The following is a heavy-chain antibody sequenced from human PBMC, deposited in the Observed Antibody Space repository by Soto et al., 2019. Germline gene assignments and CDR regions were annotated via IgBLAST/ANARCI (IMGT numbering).Heavy chain of an antibody. CDR3: ARDWGTGFYHIDS. J-gene: IGHJ4*02. Sequence: SETLSLTCTVSGGSISSSSYYWGWIRQPPGKGLEWIGSIYYSGSTYYNPSLKSRVTISVDTSKNQISLKLISVTAADTALYYGARDWGTGFYHIDSWGQGPLGT. CDR1: GGSISSSSYY. CDR2: IYYSGST. V-gene: IGHV4-39*02. D-gene: IGHD6-19*01.